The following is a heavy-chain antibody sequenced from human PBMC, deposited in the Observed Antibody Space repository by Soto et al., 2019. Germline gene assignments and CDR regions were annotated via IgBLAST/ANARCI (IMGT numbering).Heavy chain of an antibody. CDR3: ARAESYYGSWYAFDY. CDR2: IWYDGSNK. Sequence: QVQLVESGGGVVQPGRSLRLSCAASGFTFSSYGMHWVRQAPGKGLEWVAVIWYDGSNKYYADSVKGRFTISRDNSKNTLYLQMNSLRAEDTAVYYCARAESYYGSWYAFDYWGQGTLVTVSS. D-gene: IGHD3-10*01. CDR1: GFTFSSYG. V-gene: IGHV3-33*01. J-gene: IGHJ4*02.